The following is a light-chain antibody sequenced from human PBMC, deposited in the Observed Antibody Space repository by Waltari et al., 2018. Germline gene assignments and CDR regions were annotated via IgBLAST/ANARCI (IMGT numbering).Light chain of an antibody. CDR3: SLYMGSGIWV. Sequence: QTVVTQEPSSSVSPGGQVQLTCTFSSGSLPITSYATWYQQTPGQAPRTLVYKGHSRSSGVPVRFSVSILGNKAALTITGAQADDECDYYCSLYMGSGIWVFGGGTKLTVL. V-gene: IGLV8-61*01. CDR2: KGH. CDR1: SGSLPITSY. J-gene: IGLJ3*02.